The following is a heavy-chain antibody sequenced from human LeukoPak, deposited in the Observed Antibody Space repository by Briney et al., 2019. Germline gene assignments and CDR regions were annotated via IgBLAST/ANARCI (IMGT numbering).Heavy chain of an antibody. Sequence: SVKVSCKASGGTFSSYAISWVRQAPGQGLEWMGGIIPIFGTANYAQKFQGRVTITADESTSTAYMELNSLRAEDTAIYYCARDGRGYTYGNDYWGQGTLVTVSS. J-gene: IGHJ4*02. CDR1: GGTFSSYA. V-gene: IGHV1-69*01. D-gene: IGHD5-18*01. CDR2: IIPIFGTA. CDR3: ARDGRGYTYGNDY.